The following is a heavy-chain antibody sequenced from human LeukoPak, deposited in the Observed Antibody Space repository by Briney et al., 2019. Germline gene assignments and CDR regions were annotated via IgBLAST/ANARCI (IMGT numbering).Heavy chain of an antibody. CDR3: STETSRFFDWSLSY. CDR1: GYTLTELS. Sequence: GASVKVSCKVSGYTLTELSMHWVRQAPGKGLEWMGGFDPDDGETIYAQKFQGRLTMTEDTSTYTAYMELSSLESEDTASYYCSTETSRFFDWSLSYWGQGTLVTVSS. J-gene: IGHJ4*02. D-gene: IGHD3-9*01. V-gene: IGHV1-24*01. CDR2: FDPDDGET.